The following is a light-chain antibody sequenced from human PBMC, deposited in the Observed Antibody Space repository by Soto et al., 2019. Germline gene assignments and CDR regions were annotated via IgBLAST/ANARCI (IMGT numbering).Light chain of an antibody. CDR3: QHFGTSTYT. J-gene: IGKJ2*01. V-gene: IGKV3-20*01. CDR1: QSVSSSF. Sequence: EIVLTQSPGTLSLSPGARATLSCRASQSVSSSFLAWYQQKPGQAPRLLIYDVSTRATGIPDRFSGSGSGTDFTLTISSLEPEDFAVYYCQHFGTSTYTFGQGTKLEIK. CDR2: DVS.